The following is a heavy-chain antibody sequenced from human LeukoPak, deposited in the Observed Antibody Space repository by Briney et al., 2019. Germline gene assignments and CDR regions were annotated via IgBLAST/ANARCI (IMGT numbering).Heavy chain of an antibody. CDR3: ARIYYDILTGYLRGAFDI. CDR1: GGSISSSNW. J-gene: IGHJ3*02. CDR2: IYHSGST. Sequence: SETLSLTCAVSGGSISSSNWWSWVRQPPGKGLEWIGEIYHSGSTNYNPSLKSRVTISVDKSKNQFSLKLSSVTAADTAVYYCARIYYDILTGYLRGAFDIWGQGTMVTVSS. D-gene: IGHD3-9*01. V-gene: IGHV4-4*02.